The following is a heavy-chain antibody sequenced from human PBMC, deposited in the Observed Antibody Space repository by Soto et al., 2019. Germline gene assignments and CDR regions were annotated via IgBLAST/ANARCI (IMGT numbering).Heavy chain of an antibody. CDR3: ARVNRHYYDSSGYQYYFDY. Sequence: PGGSLRLSCAASGFTFSSYSMNWVRQAPGKGLEWVSSISSSSSYIYYADSVKGRFTISRDNAKYSLYLQMNSLRAEDTAVYYCARVNRHYYDSSGYQYYFDYWGQGTLVTVSS. CDR1: GFTFSSYS. CDR2: ISSSSSYI. V-gene: IGHV3-21*01. D-gene: IGHD3-22*01. J-gene: IGHJ4*02.